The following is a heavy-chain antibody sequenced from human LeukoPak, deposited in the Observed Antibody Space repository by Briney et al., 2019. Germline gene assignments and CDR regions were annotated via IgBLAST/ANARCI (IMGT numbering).Heavy chain of an antibody. D-gene: IGHD3-9*01. CDR1: GYTFTTHG. J-gene: IGHJ5*02. CDR2: ISAYNGKT. V-gene: IGHV1-18*01. Sequence: ASVKVSFKASGYTFTTHGLSWVRQAPGQGIEWMGWISAYNGKTSYAQKFQGRVTMTTDTSTSTAYMELRSLSSDDTAMYYCAREGKFYDILTGYSTAANWFDPWDQGTLVTVSS. CDR3: AREGKFYDILTGYSTAANWFDP.